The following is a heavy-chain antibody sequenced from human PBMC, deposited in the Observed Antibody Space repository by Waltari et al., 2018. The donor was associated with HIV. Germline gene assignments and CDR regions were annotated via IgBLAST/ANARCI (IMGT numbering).Heavy chain of an antibody. CDR3: AKGWTPRYFDY. CDR1: GITFSSYG. CDR2: ISYDGSNK. V-gene: IGHV3-30*18. J-gene: IGHJ4*02. Sequence: QVRLVESGGGGVPPGRSLSISGAATGITFSSYGMPWVRQAPGKGLEWVAVISYDGSNKYYADSVKGRFTISRDNSKNTLYLQMNSLRAEDTAVYYCAKGWTPRYFDYWGQGTLVTVSS. D-gene: IGHD1-1*01.